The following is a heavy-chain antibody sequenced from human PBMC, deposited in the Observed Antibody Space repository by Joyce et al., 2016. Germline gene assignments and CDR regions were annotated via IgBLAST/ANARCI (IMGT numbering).Heavy chain of an antibody. CDR3: VRGISARPGGPNWFDP. V-gene: IGHV3-74*01. D-gene: IGHD6-6*01. J-gene: IGHJ5*02. Sequence: EVQLVESGGGLVQPGGSLRLSCAASGFSFSGYWVHWVRQAPGKGVVGVSRYSTDGSSTRFADSVKGRFTISRDNAKNTLYLQMNSLRAEDTAVYYCVRGISARPGGPNWFDPWGQGTLVTVSS. CDR1: GFSFSGYW. CDR2: YSTDGSST.